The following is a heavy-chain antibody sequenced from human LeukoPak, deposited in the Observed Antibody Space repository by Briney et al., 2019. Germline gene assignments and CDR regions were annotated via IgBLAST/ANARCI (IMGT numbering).Heavy chain of an antibody. J-gene: IGHJ4*02. CDR1: GFIFSTYG. CDR3: AKDGQVGAIGYFDY. V-gene: IGHV3-33*06. Sequence: QPXXSLRLSCAASGFIFSTYGMHWVRPAPGKGLEWVAVVWSGGNNKYYSDSVKGRFTISRDNSKNTLYLQMNSLRAEDTAVYYCAKDGQVGAIGYFDYRGQGTLVTVSS. D-gene: IGHD1-26*01. CDR2: VWSGGNNK.